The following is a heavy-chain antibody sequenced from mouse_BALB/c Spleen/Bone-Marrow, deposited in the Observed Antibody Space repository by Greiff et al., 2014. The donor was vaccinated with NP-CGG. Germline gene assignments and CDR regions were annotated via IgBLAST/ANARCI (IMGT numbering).Heavy chain of an antibody. D-gene: IGHD2-1*01. Sequence: VKLQESAAELARPGASVKMSCKASGYTFTSYTIHWVKQRPGQGLEWIGYINPSSGYTDYNQRFNDKTTLTTDKSSSTAYMQLSSLTSEDSAVYYCARLNYGNPFAYWGQGTLVTVSA. V-gene: IGHV1-4*02. J-gene: IGHJ3*01. CDR2: INPSSGYT. CDR1: GYTFTSYT. CDR3: ARLNYGNPFAY.